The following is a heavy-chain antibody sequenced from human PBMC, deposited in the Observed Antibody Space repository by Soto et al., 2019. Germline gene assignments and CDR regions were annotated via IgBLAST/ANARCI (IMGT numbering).Heavy chain of an antibody. V-gene: IGHV3-15*01. D-gene: IGHD1-26*01. CDR2: IKSKTDGGTT. J-gene: IGHJ4*02. CDR1: GFTFSNAW. Sequence: GGSLRLSCAASGFTFSNAWMSWVRQAPGKGLEWVGRIKSKTDGGTTDYAAPVKGRFTISRDDSKNTLYLQMNSQKTEDAAVDYCSTGASWEGPGPDYWGQGTLVTVSS. CDR3: STGASWEGPGPDY.